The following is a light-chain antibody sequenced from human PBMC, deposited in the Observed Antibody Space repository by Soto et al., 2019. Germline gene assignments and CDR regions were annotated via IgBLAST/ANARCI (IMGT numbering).Light chain of an antibody. CDR2: GAS. Sequence: EIVLTQSPGTLSLSPGERATLSCRASQSVSSSFLAWYQQKPGQAPRLLIYGASSTATGIPDRFSGSGSGTDFTLTINRLEREDFAVYYGHDYGSSPWTFGQGTKVEIK. CDR1: QSVSSSF. J-gene: IGKJ1*01. V-gene: IGKV3-20*01. CDR3: HDYGSSPWT.